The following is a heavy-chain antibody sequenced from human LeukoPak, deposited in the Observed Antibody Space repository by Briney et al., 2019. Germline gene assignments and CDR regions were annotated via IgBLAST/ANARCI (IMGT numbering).Heavy chain of an antibody. CDR3: ARGESLTGYLYYFDY. CDR2: IWYDESNK. Sequence: GRSLRLSCAASGFTFSSYGMHWVRQAPGKGLEWVAVIWYDESNKYYADSVKGRFTISRDNSKNTLYLQMNSLRAEDTAVYYCARGESLTGYLYYFDYWGQGTLVTVSS. J-gene: IGHJ4*02. D-gene: IGHD3-9*01. CDR1: GFTFSSYG. V-gene: IGHV3-33*01.